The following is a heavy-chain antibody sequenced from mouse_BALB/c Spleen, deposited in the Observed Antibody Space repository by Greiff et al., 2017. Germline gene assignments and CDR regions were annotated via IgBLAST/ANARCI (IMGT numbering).Heavy chain of an antibody. V-gene: IGHV3-8*02. J-gene: IGHJ1*01. D-gene: IGHD2-2*01. CDR1: GDSITSGY. Sequence: EVQLQQSGPSLVKPSQTLSLTCSVTGDSITSGYWNWIRKFPGNKLEYMGYISYSGSSYYNPSLKSRISITRDTSKNQYYLQLNSVTTEDTATYYCARYLYGYDWYFDVWGAGTTVTVSS. CDR2: ISYSGSS. CDR3: ARYLYGYDWYFDV.